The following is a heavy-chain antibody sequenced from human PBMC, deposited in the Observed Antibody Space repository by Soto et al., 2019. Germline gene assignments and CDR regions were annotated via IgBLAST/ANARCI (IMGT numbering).Heavy chain of an antibody. Sequence: PSETLSLTCSVSGGSVYDFYWNWLRQTPGKGLEWIGNIYNSGRTNYNPSLKNRVTISIDTSKNQFSLHLSSVTTADTAMYFCARGHGIYVRFDSWGQGTLVTVSS. CDR1: GGSVYDFY. D-gene: IGHD3-10*02. J-gene: IGHJ4*02. CDR3: ARGHGIYVRFDS. V-gene: IGHV4-59*02. CDR2: IYNSGRT.